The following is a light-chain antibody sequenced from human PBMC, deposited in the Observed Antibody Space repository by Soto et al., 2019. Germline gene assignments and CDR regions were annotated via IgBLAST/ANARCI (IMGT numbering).Light chain of an antibody. Sequence: DLQMTQSPSTLSASVGDRVTITCRASQSISSWLAWYQQKPGKAPKLLIYDASSLESGVPSRFSGSGSGTEFTLTISSLQPGDFATYYCHQYTSQTFGQGTKVEIK. V-gene: IGKV1-5*01. CDR1: QSISSW. J-gene: IGKJ1*01. CDR3: HQYTSQT. CDR2: DAS.